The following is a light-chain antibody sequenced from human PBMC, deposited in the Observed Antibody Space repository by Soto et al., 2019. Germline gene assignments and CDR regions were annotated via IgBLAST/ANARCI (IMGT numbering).Light chain of an antibody. CDR1: SSDVGGYNL. J-gene: IGLJ1*01. CDR2: EGS. CDR3: CSFAGTITFFV. V-gene: IGLV2-23*01. Sequence: QSALTQPASVSGSPGQSITISCTGTSSDVGGYNLVSWYQHHPGRAPKPMLYEGSQRPSGASNRFSGSKSGNTAFLTISGLQAEDEADYYCCSFAGTITFFVFGTGTKVTVL.